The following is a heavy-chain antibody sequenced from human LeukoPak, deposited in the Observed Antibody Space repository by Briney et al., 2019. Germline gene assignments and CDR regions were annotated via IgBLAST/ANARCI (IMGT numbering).Heavy chain of an antibody. CDR1: GFIYSNYA. CDR2: VTDDGDTQ. J-gene: IGHJ4*02. V-gene: IGHV3-30-3*01. Sequence: GRSLRLSCVASGFIYSNYAMHWVRQAPGRGLEWVGVVTDDGDTQYYADSVKGRFTISRDNSISILYLHMNSLREDDTAVYYCARDLGDGNNGLRYWGQGALVTVSS. D-gene: IGHD2-8*01. CDR3: ARDLGDGNNGLRY.